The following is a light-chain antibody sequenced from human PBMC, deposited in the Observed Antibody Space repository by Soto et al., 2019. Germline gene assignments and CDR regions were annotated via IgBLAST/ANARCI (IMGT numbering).Light chain of an antibody. CDR2: DTS. CDR3: QQRTSRPLT. Sequence: EIVMTQSPAALSVSPGERVTLSCRASQRVSRDLAWYQQKPGQAPRLLIYDTSTRATGVPARFSGSGSWTEFTLTISDLQSEDFAVYFCQQRTSRPLTFGGGTKVEI. CDR1: QRVSRD. V-gene: IGKV3D-15*01. J-gene: IGKJ4*01.